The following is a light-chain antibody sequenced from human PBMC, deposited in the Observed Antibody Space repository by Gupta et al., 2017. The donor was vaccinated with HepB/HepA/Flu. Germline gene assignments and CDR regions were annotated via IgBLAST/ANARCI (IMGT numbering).Light chain of an antibody. J-gene: IGLJ1*01. CDR3: QVWSNSGGV. CDR2: DDT. V-gene: IGLV3-21*03. Sequence: SYILPHSPSVSVAPGKTARITCGGNNIRTKSVHWYQQKPGQAPVLVVYDDTDRPSGIPERFSGANSGNTATLTISRVEAGDEADYYCQVWSNSGGVFGTGTKVAVL. CDR1: NIRTKS.